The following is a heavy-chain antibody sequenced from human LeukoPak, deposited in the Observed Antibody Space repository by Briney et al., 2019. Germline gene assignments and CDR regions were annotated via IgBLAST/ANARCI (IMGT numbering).Heavy chain of an antibody. Sequence: PSQTLSLTCTVSGVSITSYFWSWIRQPPGKGLEWIGYMHYSGSPTYNPSLKSRVTISVDTSKNQFSLRLTSVTAADTAIYYCVRDIRMVGATHYFDYWGQGTLVTVSS. CDR2: MHYSGSP. CDR1: GVSITSYF. V-gene: IGHV4-59*01. J-gene: IGHJ4*02. D-gene: IGHD1-26*01. CDR3: VRDIRMVGATHYFDY.